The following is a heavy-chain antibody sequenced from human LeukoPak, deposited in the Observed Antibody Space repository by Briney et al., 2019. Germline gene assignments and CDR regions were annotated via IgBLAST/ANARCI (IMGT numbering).Heavy chain of an antibody. CDR2: ISYDGSNK. J-gene: IGHJ4*02. CDR3: AKGGYSYGFFY. Sequence: GGSLRLSCAASGFTFSSYGMHWVRQAPGKGLEWVAVISYDGSNKYYADSVKGRFTISRDNSKNTLYLQMNSLRAEDTAVYYCAKGGYSYGFFYWGQGTLVTVSS. CDR1: GFTFSSYG. D-gene: IGHD5-18*01. V-gene: IGHV3-30*18.